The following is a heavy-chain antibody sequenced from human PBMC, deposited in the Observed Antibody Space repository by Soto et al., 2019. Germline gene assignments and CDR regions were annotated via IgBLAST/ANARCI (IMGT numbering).Heavy chain of an antibody. CDR3: ARDARDGYNWR. Sequence: EVQLVESGGGLVQPGGSLRLSCAASGFTVSSNYMSWVRQAPGKGLEWVSVIYSGGSTYYADSVEGRFTISRHNSKNTLYLQMNSLRGEDTAVCYCARDARDGYNWRWGQGTLFTVSS. J-gene: IGHJ4*02. V-gene: IGHV3-53*04. CDR2: IYSGGST. D-gene: IGHD5-12*01. CDR1: GFTVSSNY.